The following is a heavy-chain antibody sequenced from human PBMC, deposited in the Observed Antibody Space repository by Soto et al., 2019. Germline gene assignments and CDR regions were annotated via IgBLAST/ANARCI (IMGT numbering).Heavy chain of an antibody. CDR2: INAGNGNT. V-gene: IGHV1-3*01. J-gene: IGHJ6*03. Sequence: QVQLVQSGAEVKKPGASVKVSCKASGYTFTSYAMHWVRQAPGQRLEWMGWINAGNGNTKYSKKFQGKDTIIRDTSASTAYMEQISLRSEDTAVYDCAREGLLWFGVLLLSDYYYYMDVWGKGTTVTVSS. CDR1: GYTFTSYA. CDR3: AREGLLWFGVLLLSDYYYYMDV. D-gene: IGHD3-10*01.